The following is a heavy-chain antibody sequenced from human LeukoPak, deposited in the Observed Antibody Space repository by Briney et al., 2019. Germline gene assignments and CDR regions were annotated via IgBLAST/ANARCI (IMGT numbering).Heavy chain of an antibody. V-gene: IGHV4-39*01. D-gene: IGHD3-10*01. CDR1: GGSICSSSYY. J-gene: IGHJ4*02. CDR3: ERLDYCGSGSYSAYFDY. Sequence: SETLSLTCTVSGGSICSSSYYWGWIRQPPGKGLEWIGSIYYSGSTYYNPSLKSRVTISVDTSKNQFSLKLSSVTAADTAVYYCERLDYCGSGSYSAYFDYWGQGTLVTVSS. CDR2: IYYSGST.